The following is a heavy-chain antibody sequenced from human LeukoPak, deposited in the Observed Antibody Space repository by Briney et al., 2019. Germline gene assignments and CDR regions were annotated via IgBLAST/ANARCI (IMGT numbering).Heavy chain of an antibody. D-gene: IGHD3-10*01. Sequence: PGGSLRLSCAASGFTFSDYYMSWIRQAPGKGLEWVSVTYSGGSTYYADSVKGRFTISRDNSRNTLYLQMNSLRAEDTAVYYCATNYYGSGSYYRGLDYWGQGTLVTVSS. CDR3: ATNYYGSGSYYRGLDY. CDR1: GFTFSDYY. V-gene: IGHV3-66*02. CDR2: TYSGGST. J-gene: IGHJ4*02.